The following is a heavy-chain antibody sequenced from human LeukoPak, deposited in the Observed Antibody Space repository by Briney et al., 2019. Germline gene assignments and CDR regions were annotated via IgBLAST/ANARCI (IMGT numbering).Heavy chain of an antibody. CDR1: GFTFSSYD. CDR3: AELGITMIGGV. CDR2: IWYDGSNK. Sequence: GGSLRLSCAASGFTFSSYDMHWVRQAPGKGLEWVAFIWYDGSNKYYADSVKGRFTISRDNCKNTLYLQMNSLRAEDTAVYYCAELGITMIGGVWGKGTTVTISS. D-gene: IGHD3-10*02. J-gene: IGHJ6*04. V-gene: IGHV3-30*02.